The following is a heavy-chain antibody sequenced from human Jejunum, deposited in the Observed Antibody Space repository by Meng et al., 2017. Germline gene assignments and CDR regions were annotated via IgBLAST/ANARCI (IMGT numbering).Heavy chain of an antibody. CDR2: IYSGGRT. CDR3: ARVNQDYYGMDV. D-gene: IGHD2-21*01. CDR1: GFSVSDNY. Sequence: GESLKISCAASGFSVSDNYISWVRQAPGKGLEWVSIIYSGGRTHYTDSVKGRFTISRENSKNTLYLQMDSLRGDDTALYYCARVNQDYYGMDVWGQGTTVNVSS. J-gene: IGHJ6*02. V-gene: IGHV3-53*05.